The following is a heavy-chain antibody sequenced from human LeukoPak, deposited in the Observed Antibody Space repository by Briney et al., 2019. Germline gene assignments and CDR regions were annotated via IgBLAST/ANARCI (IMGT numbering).Heavy chain of an antibody. CDR1: GYTFTSYG. CDR3: ARDPTTVTTWGYYYYYMDV. J-gene: IGHJ6*03. D-gene: IGHD4-17*01. CDR2: ISAYNGNT. Sequence: ASVTVSCKASGYTFTSYGISWVRQAPGQGLEWMGWISAYNGNTNYAQKLQDRVTMTTDTSTSTAYMELRSLRSDDTAVYYCARDPTTVTTWGYYYYYMDVWGKGTTVTVSS. V-gene: IGHV1-18*01.